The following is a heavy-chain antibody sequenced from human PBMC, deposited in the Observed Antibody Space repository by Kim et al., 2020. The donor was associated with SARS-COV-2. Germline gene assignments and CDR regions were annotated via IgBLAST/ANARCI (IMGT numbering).Heavy chain of an antibody. Sequence: TNYAQHLQDRVTMTTDTSTSTAYMELRSLRSDDTAVYYCARGGSSWWAYWGQGTLVTVSS. J-gene: IGHJ4*02. CDR3: ARGGSSWWAY. D-gene: IGHD6-13*01. CDR2: T. V-gene: IGHV1-18*01.